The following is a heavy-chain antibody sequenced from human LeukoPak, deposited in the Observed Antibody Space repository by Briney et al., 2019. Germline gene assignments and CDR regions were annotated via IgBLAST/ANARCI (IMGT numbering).Heavy chain of an antibody. Sequence: GGSLRLSCAVSGFTVSTNYMNWVRQAPGKGLEWVSLIYSGGSTYYADSVKGRFTISRDNSRNTVDLQMNSLRAEDTAVYYCARGGSSSYGGYYYDMDVWGQGTTVTVSS. D-gene: IGHD6-13*01. CDR3: ARGGSSSYGGYYYDMDV. J-gene: IGHJ6*02. V-gene: IGHV3-53*01. CDR2: IYSGGST. CDR1: GFTVSTNY.